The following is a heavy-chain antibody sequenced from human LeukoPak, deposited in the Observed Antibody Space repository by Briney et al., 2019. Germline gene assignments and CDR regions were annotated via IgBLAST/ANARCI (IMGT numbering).Heavy chain of an antibody. Sequence: ASVKVSCKVSGYTFTDYYMHWVQQAPGKGLEWMGLVDPEDGETIYAEKFQGRVTITADTSTDTAYMELSSLRSEGTAVYYCATFNGYTGTYYFDYWGQGTLVAVSS. CDR1: GYTFTDYY. J-gene: IGHJ4*02. CDR2: VDPEDGET. CDR3: ATFNGYTGTYYFDY. D-gene: IGHD1-1*01. V-gene: IGHV1-69-2*01.